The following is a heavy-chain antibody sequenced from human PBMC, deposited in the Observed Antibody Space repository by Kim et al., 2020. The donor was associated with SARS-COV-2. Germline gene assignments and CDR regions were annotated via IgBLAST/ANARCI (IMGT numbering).Heavy chain of an antibody. J-gene: IGHJ4*02. D-gene: IGHD1-7*01. CDR3: ARTATYNWNYVSFFDY. V-gene: IGHV4-59*13. Sequence: SETLSLTCTVSGGSISSYYWSWIRQPPGKGLEWIGYIYYSGSTNYNPSLKSRVTISVDTSKNQFSLKLSSVTAADTAVYYCARTATYNWNYVSFFDYWGQGTLVTVSS. CDR2: IYYSGST. CDR1: GGSISSYY.